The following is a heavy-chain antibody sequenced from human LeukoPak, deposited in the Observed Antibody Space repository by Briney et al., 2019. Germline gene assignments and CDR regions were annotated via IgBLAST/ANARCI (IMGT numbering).Heavy chain of an antibody. Sequence: GGSLRLSCAASGFTFSSYWMSWDRQAPGKGLEWVANIKQDGSEKYYVDSVKSRFTISRDNAKNSLYLQMNSLRAEDTAVYYCAIFWSGYYGYYFDYWGQGTLVTVSS. D-gene: IGHD3-3*01. V-gene: IGHV3-7*03. J-gene: IGHJ4*02. CDR3: AIFWSGYYGYYFDY. CDR1: GFTFSSYW. CDR2: IKQDGSEK.